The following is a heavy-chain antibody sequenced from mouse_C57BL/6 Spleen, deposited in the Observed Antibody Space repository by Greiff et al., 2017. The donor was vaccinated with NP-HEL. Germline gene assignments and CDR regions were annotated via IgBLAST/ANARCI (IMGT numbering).Heavy chain of an antibody. CDR2: INPSTGGT. J-gene: IGHJ4*01. CDR3: ARSFYYDYDDYYAMDY. D-gene: IGHD2-4*01. CDR1: GYSFTGYY. Sequence: EVQLQESGPELVKPGASVKISCKASGYSFTGYYMNWVKQSPEKSLEWIGEINPSTGGTTYNQKFKAKATLTVDKSSSTAYMQLKSLTSEDSAVYYCARSFYYDYDDYYAMDYWGQGTSGTVSA. V-gene: IGHV1-42*01.